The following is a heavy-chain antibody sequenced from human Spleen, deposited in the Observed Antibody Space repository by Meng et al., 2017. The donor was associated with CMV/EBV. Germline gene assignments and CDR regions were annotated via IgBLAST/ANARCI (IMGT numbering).Heavy chain of an antibody. V-gene: IGHV1-18*01. CDR3: ARNSVGMDV. Sequence: ASVKVSCKAYGYTFSSYGLSWVRQAPGQGLEWMGWISDFNVNTNYAQKVQGRVTLTTDTSTNTVYMELRSLRSDDTAVYYCARNSVGMDVWGQGTTVTVS. CDR2: ISDFNVNT. J-gene: IGHJ6*02. CDR1: GYTFSSYG.